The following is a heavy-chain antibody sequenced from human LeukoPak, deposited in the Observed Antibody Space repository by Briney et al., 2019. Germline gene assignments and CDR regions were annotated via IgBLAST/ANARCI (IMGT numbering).Heavy chain of an antibody. CDR3: ARVWCSSTNCLNGWFDP. Sequence: VASVKVSCKASRYTFTTYDINWVRQAAGQGLEWMGWMSPNSGNTGYAQKFQGRVTMTRNTSISTAYMELSSLRSEDTAVYYCARVWCSSTNCLNGWFDPWGQGTLVTVSS. V-gene: IGHV1-8*02. J-gene: IGHJ5*02. CDR1: RYTFTTYD. CDR2: MSPNSGNT. D-gene: IGHD2-2*01.